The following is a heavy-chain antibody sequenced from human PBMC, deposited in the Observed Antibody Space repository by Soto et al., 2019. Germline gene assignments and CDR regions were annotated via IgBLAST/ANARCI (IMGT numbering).Heavy chain of an antibody. CDR1: GGSISSGGYY. D-gene: IGHD3-16*01. CDR3: PRSQTRDDYVWGSFWAPGLYPNGYCDR. V-gene: IGHV4-31*03. CDR2: IYYSGST. Sequence: PSETLSLTCTVSGGSISSGGYYWSWIRHHPGKGLEWLGYIYYSGSTYYNPSLKSRVTISVNPSKNQFSLKLSPVTAQDPPVYSCPRSQTRDDYVWGSFWAPGLYPNGYCDRWGSGTLVT. J-gene: IGHJ2*01.